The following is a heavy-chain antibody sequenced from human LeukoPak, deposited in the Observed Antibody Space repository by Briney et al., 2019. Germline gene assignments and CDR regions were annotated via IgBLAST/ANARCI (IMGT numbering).Heavy chain of an antibody. D-gene: IGHD2-15*01. CDR1: GFTVYNNG. Sequence: GGSLRPSCAASGFTVYNNGLSWFRQAPGKGLEWVSVIYSGGSTYYADSVKGRFTISRDNSKNTLYLQMNSLRAEDTAVYYCARALVGLDYWGQGTLVTVSS. V-gene: IGHV3-66*01. CDR2: IYSGGST. CDR3: ARALVGLDY. J-gene: IGHJ4*02.